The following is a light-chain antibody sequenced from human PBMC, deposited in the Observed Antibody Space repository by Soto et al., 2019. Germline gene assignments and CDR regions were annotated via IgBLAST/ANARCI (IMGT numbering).Light chain of an antibody. CDR1: SSDVGGTEF. J-gene: IGLJ2*01. Sequence: QSALTQPPSASGSPGQSVTISCTGTSSDVGGTEFVSWYQQRPGKAPKLLIYDVAKRPSGVPDRFSGSKSGNTASLTISVLLAEDEAAYYWFSDTGSYTCVFGGGTKLTVL. CDR2: DVA. V-gene: IGLV2-11*01. CDR3: FSDTGSYTCV.